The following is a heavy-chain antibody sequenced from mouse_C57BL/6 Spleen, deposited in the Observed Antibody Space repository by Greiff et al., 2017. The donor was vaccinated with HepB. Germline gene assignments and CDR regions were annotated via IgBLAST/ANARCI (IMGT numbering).Heavy chain of an antibody. CDR3: ARDPLEDWYFDV. CDR2: ISAGGSYT. CDR1: GFTFSSYA. J-gene: IGHJ1*03. V-gene: IGHV5-4*01. Sequence: EVMLVESGGGLVKPGGSLKLSCAASGFTFSSYAMSWVRQTPEKRLEWVATISAGGSYTYYPDNVKGRFTISRDNAKNNLYLQMSHLKSEDTAMYYCARDPLEDWYFDVWGTGTTVTVSS.